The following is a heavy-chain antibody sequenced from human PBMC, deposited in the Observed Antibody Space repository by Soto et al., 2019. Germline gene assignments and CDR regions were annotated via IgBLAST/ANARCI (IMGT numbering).Heavy chain of an antibody. J-gene: IGHJ6*01. V-gene: IGHV4-34*01. Sequence: PSETLSLTCAVYGGSFSGYYWSWIRQPPGKGLEWIGEINHSGSTNYNPSLKSRVTISVDTSKNQFSLKLSSVTAADTAVYYCARGPSLIRILLGYFDRPDYCYGMDVWGQWTTVTVSS. CDR1: GGSFSGYY. CDR2: INHSGST. CDR3: ARGPSLIRILLGYFDRPDYCYGMDV. D-gene: IGHD3-9*01.